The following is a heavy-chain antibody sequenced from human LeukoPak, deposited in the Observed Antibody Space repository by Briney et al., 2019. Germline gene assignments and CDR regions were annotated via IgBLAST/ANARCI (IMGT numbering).Heavy chain of an antibody. CDR1: GYSFTSYW. CDR2: IYPGDSDT. Sequence: GESLKISCKGSGYSFTSYWIGWVRQMPGKGLEWMGIIYPGDSDTRYSPSFQGQVTISADKSISTAYLQWSSLKASDTAMYYCARGRRDGYNSPYYFDYWGQGTLVTVSP. D-gene: IGHD5-24*01. J-gene: IGHJ4*02. CDR3: ARGRRDGYNSPYYFDY. V-gene: IGHV5-51*01.